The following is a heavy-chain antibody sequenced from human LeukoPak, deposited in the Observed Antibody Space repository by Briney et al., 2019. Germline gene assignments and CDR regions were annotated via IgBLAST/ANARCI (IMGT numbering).Heavy chain of an antibody. CDR2: ISGGGGYT. J-gene: IGHJ4*02. V-gene: IGHV3-23*01. CDR3: ARGRYSSGWAFDY. CDR1: GFTFSSYA. D-gene: IGHD6-19*01. Sequence: GGSLRLSCAASGFTFSSYAMSWVRQAPGKGLEWVSAISGGGGYTYYADSVKGRFTISRDNSKNTVYLQMSSLRAGDTAVYYCARGRYSSGWAFDYWGQGTLVTVSS.